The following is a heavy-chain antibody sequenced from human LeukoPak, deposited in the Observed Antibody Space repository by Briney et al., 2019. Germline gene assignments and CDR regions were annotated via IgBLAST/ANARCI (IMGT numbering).Heavy chain of an antibody. V-gene: IGHV1-18*01. Sequence: ASVKVSCKASGYIFTNYGISWSRQAPGQGLEWVTWISAYDGDTKNAQKFQDRVTMTTDTSTSTAYMELRSLRSEDTAVYYCARVHRLDSSGWHWGQGTLVTVSS. D-gene: IGHD6-19*01. CDR3: ARVHRLDSSGWH. J-gene: IGHJ4*02. CDR2: ISAYDGDT. CDR1: GYIFTNYG.